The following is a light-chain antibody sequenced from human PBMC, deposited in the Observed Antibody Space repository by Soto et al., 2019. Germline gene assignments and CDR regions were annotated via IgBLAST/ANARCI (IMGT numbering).Light chain of an antibody. CDR1: SSDVGGYNY. CDR2: DVS. V-gene: IGLV2-14*01. J-gene: IGLJ2*01. CDR3: SSYTSSSTLYVV. Sequence: QSVSVSGSPGQSITISCTGTSSDVGGYNYVSWYQQHPGKAPKLMIYDVSNRPSGVSNRFSGSKSGNTASLTISGLQAEDEADYYCSSYTSSSTLYVVFGGGTKVTVL.